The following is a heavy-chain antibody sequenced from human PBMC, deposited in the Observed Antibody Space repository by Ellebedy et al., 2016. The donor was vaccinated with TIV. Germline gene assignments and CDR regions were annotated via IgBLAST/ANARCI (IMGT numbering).Heavy chain of an antibody. CDR2: IHYSGTT. J-gene: IGHJ6*02. CDR1: GGSISSYY. CDR3: ARRRVAGYYGMDV. V-gene: IGHV4-59*01. Sequence: SETLSLTXTVSGGSISSYYWSWIRQSPGQGLEWIGHIHYSGTTNYNSSLQSRVAISIDTSKKKVSLNLLSVTAADTAIYFCARRRVAGYYGMDVWGQGATVIVSS.